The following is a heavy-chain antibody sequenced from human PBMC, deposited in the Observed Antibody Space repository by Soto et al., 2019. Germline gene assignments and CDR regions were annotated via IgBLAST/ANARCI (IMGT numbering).Heavy chain of an antibody. D-gene: IGHD2-2*01. CDR2: LYHSGST. V-gene: IGHV4-30-2*01. CDR1: GGSISSGGYS. CDR3: ARVPDR. Sequence: QLQLQESGSGLVKPSQTLSLTCAVSGGSISSGGYSRSWIRHPPGKGLEWIGYLYHSGSTYYNPTLKSRVTISVDMSKNHFSLTLSSVTAADTAVYYCARVPDRWGQGTLVTVSS. J-gene: IGHJ5*02.